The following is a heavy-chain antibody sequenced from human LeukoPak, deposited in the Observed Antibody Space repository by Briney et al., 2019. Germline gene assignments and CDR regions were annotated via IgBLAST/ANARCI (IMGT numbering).Heavy chain of an antibody. CDR2: IYPGDSDT. Sequence: GESLKISCKGSGYSFTNYWIAWVRQMPGKGLECMGLIYPGDSDTRYSPSFQGQVTISADKSITTAYLQWSSLRASDTGLYYCARTTSSSPFNWFDPWGQGTLVTVSS. CDR3: ARTTSSSPFNWFDP. D-gene: IGHD6-6*01. V-gene: IGHV5-51*01. J-gene: IGHJ5*02. CDR1: GYSFTNYW.